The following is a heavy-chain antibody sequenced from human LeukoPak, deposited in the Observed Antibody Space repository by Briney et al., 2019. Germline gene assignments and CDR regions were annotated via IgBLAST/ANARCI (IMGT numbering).Heavy chain of an antibody. J-gene: IGHJ3*02. V-gene: IGHV4-34*09. CDR2: INHSGST. D-gene: IGHD3-22*01. Sequence: SETLSLTCAVYGGSFSGYYWSWIRQSPGKGLEWIGEINHSGSTNYNPSLKSRVTISVDTSKNQFSLKLSSVTAADTAVYYCARDSTTYDSSGYNAFDIWGQGTMVTVSS. CDR3: ARDSTTYDSSGYNAFDI. CDR1: GGSFSGYY.